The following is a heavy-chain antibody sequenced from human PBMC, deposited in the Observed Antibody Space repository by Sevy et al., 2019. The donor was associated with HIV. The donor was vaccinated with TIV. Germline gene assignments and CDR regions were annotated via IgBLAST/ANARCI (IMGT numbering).Heavy chain of an antibody. CDR3: ARDSSKSSDAFDI. J-gene: IGHJ3*02. Sequence: GGSLRLSCAASGFTFSSYWVSWVRQAPGKGLEWVANIKQDGSEKYYVDSVKGRFTISRDNAKNSLYLQMNSLRAEDTAVYYCARDSSKSSDAFDIWGQGTMVTVSS. CDR1: GFTFSSYW. CDR2: IKQDGSEK. V-gene: IGHV3-7*01. D-gene: IGHD3-10*01.